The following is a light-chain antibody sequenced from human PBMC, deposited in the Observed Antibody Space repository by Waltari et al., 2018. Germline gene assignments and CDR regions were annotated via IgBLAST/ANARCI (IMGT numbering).Light chain of an antibody. CDR3: QHYVRLPAT. Sequence: EIVLTQSPGTLSLPPGERATLSCRASQSVSRTLAWYQQKPGQAPRLLIFGASNRATGIPDRFSGSGSGTDFSRIITRLEPEDSAMYYCQHYVRLPATFGQGTKVEIK. CDR1: QSVSRT. V-gene: IGKV3-20*01. CDR2: GAS. J-gene: IGKJ1*01.